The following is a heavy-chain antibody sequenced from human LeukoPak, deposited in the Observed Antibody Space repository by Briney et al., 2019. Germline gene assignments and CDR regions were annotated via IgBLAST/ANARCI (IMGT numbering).Heavy chain of an antibody. D-gene: IGHD1-26*01. V-gene: IGHV6-1*01. CDR1: GDSVSSNSAA. CDR3: AREEELGARNDAFNI. Sequence: SQTLSLTCAISGDSVSSNSAAWNWIRQSPSGGLEWLGRTYYRSKWYNNYAVSVKSRITIRPDTSKNQFSLQLNSVTPEDTAVYYCAREEELGARNDAFNIWGQGTMVTVSS. CDR2: TYYRSKWYN. J-gene: IGHJ3*02.